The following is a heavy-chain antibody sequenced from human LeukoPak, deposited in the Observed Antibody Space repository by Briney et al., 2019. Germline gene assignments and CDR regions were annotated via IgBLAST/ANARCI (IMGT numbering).Heavy chain of an antibody. CDR3: ARVLESSSSWYSYYYYYGMDV. V-gene: IGHV1-8*01. CDR1: GYTFTSYD. Sequence: ASVTVSCTASGYTFTSYDINWVRQATGQGLEWMGWMNPNSGNTGYAQKFQGRVTMTRNTSISTAYMELSSLRSEDTAVYYCARVLESSSSWYSYYYYYGMDVWGQGTTVTVSS. J-gene: IGHJ6*02. D-gene: IGHD6-13*01. CDR2: MNPNSGNT.